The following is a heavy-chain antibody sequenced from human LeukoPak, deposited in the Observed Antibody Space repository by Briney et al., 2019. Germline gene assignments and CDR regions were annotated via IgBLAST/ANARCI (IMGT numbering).Heavy chain of an antibody. CDR1: GYSISSGYY. CDR2: IRSSGST. D-gene: IGHD3-16*02. J-gene: IGHJ6*03. Sequence: SETLSLTCAVSGYSISSGYYWGWIRQPPGKGLEWIGDIRSSGSTYYNPSLKSRVTISVDTSKNQFSLKLSSVTAADTAVYYCARDGSYRDYYYYSYMDVWGKGTTVTVSS. V-gene: IGHV4-38-2*02. CDR3: ARDGSYRDYYYYSYMDV.